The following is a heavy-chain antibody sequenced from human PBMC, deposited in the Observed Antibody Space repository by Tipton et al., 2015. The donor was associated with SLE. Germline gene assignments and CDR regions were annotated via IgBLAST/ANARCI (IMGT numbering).Heavy chain of an antibody. D-gene: IGHD4/OR15-4a*01. Sequence: QVQLVQSGAEVKKPGASVKVSCKASGYTFSNYDISWVRQAPGQGLEWMGWISANSGNTNYAQKLQGRVIMTTDTSTGTAYMELRSLRSDDTAVYYCARDDSGAFDIWGQGTMVTVSS. CDR3: ARDDSGAFDI. CDR1: GYTFSNYD. CDR2: ISANSGNT. V-gene: IGHV1-18*01. J-gene: IGHJ3*02.